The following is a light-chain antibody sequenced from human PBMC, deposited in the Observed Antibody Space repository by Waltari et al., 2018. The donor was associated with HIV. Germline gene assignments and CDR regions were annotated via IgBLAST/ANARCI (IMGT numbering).Light chain of an antibody. CDR2: RND. V-gene: IGLV1-47*01. CDR1: SSNIGSND. CDR3: ATWDDSLSGVV. Sequence: QSVLTQPPSASGTPGQKVTISCSGSSSNIGSNDVFCYQQLPGAAPKLLMYRNDQRPSGGPDRFSGSKSGASASLAISGPRSEDEADYTWATWDDSLSGVVCGGGTKLNVL. J-gene: IGLJ2*01.